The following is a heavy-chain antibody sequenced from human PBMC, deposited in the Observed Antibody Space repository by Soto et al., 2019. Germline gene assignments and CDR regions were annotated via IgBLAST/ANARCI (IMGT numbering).Heavy chain of an antibody. D-gene: IGHD2-21*02. J-gene: IGHJ4*02. V-gene: IGHV3-30-3*01. CDR1: GFTFSSYA. Sequence: QVQLVESGGGVVQPGRSLRLSCAASGFTFSSYAMHWVRQAPGKGLEWVAVISYDGSNKYYADSVKGRFTISRDNSKNTLYLQMNSLRAEDTAVCYCARDPVAYCGGDCRTFDYWGQGTLVTVSS. CDR3: ARDPVAYCGGDCRTFDY. CDR2: ISYDGSNK.